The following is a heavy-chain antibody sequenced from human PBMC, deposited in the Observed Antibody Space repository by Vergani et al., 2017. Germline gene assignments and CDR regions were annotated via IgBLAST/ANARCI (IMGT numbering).Heavy chain of an antibody. CDR2: IYYSGST. J-gene: IGHJ6*02. D-gene: IGHD6-19*01. Sequence: QVQLQESGPGLVKPSETLSLTCSVSGGSISTYYWSWIRQPPGKGLEWIGYIYYSGSTNYYPSLKSRVTISVDTSKNQFSLKLTSVTAADTAVYYCAGQSASYYGMDVWGQGTTVTVSS. CDR1: GGSISTYY. CDR3: AGQSASYYGMDV. V-gene: IGHV4-59*01.